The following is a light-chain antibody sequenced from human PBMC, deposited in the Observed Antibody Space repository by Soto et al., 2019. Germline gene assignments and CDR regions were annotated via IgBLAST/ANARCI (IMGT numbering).Light chain of an antibody. CDR3: QQRTNFMYT. CDR1: QSVSSY. V-gene: IGKV3-11*01. CDR2: DAS. Sequence: EIVLTQSPGTLSLSPGQRATLSCRASQSVSSYLAWYQQKPGQAPRLLIYDASNRAPGIPARFSGSGSGTDFTLTISSLEPEDFAVYYCQQRTNFMYTFGQRTKLEIK. J-gene: IGKJ2*01.